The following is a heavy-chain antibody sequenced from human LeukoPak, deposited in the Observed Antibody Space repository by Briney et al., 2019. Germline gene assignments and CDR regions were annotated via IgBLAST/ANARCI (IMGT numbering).Heavy chain of an antibody. Sequence: SVKVSCKASGGTFSSYAISWVRQAPGQGLEWMGRIIPIFGIANYAQKFQGRVTITADRSTSTAYMELSSLRSEDTAVYYCATEGSTISYGMDVWGQGTTVTVSS. J-gene: IGHJ6*02. V-gene: IGHV1-69*04. CDR3: ATEGSTISYGMDV. D-gene: IGHD3-3*01. CDR1: GGTFSSYA. CDR2: IIPIFGIA.